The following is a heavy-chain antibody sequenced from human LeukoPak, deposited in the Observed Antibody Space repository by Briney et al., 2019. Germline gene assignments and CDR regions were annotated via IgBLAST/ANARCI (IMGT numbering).Heavy chain of an antibody. CDR1: GFTFTTYW. Sequence: GGSLRLSCAASGFTFTTYWMSWVRQAPGKGLEWVANLKQDGSEKYYVDSVKGRFTISRDNANNSLYLQMNSLRAEDTAVYYCARGAPSTGYSLCDYWGQGTLVTVSS. J-gene: IGHJ4*02. CDR3: ARGAPSTGYSLCDY. V-gene: IGHV3-7*05. CDR2: LKQDGSEK. D-gene: IGHD3-22*01.